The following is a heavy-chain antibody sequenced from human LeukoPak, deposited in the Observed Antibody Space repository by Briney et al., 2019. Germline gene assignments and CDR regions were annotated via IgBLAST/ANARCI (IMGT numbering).Heavy chain of an antibody. CDR3: ARGTVLTGYASFDY. Sequence: SETLSLTCAVNGGSFSVYYWTWIRQSPGKGLEWIGEIIHSGRANYSPSLKSRLTLSVDPSMNHFSLRLNSVTAADTAVYYCARGTVLTGYASFDYWGQGALVTVSS. CDR1: GGSFSVYY. J-gene: IGHJ4*02. D-gene: IGHD3-16*01. CDR2: IIHSGRA. V-gene: IGHV4-34*01.